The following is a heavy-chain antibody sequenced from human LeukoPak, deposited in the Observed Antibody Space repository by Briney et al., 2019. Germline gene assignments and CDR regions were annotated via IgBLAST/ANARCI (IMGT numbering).Heavy chain of an antibody. J-gene: IGHJ4*02. Sequence: GGSLRLSCVGPGFTIHDHAMHWVRQAPGKGLEWVSGIDWNSSRIGYADSVKGQFTISRDNSKNTLYLQMNSLRAEDTAVYYCAKDWGIYDFWSGPYYWGQGTLVTVSS. CDR3: AKDWGIYDFWSGPYY. V-gene: IGHV3-9*01. D-gene: IGHD3-3*01. CDR2: IDWNSSRI. CDR1: GFTIHDHA.